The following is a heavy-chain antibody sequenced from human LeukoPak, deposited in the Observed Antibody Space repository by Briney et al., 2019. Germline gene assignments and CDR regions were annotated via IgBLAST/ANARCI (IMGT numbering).Heavy chain of an antibody. CDR1: GFTFSSYS. Sequence: GGSLRLSCAASGFTFSSYSMNWVRQAPGKGLEWVSSISSSSSYIYYADSVKGRFTISRDNAKNSLYLQMNSLRAEDTAVYYCAREDDYGPGYFDLWGRGTLVTASS. D-gene: IGHD4/OR15-4a*01. J-gene: IGHJ2*01. CDR3: AREDDYGPGYFDL. CDR2: ISSSSSYI. V-gene: IGHV3-21*01.